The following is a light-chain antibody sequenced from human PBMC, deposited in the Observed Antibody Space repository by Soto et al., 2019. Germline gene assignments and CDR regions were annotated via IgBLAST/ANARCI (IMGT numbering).Light chain of an antibody. CDR3: QQSYNTPGT. CDR1: QSISSY. CDR2: AAS. Sequence: IQMPHPASSLSAYVGDTVTITCRASQSISSYLNWYQQRPGKAPKLLIFAASSLQSGVPSRFSGSGSGTDFTLTISSLQPEDFATYYCQQSYNTPGTFGQGTKVDIK. J-gene: IGKJ1*01. V-gene: IGKV1-39*01.